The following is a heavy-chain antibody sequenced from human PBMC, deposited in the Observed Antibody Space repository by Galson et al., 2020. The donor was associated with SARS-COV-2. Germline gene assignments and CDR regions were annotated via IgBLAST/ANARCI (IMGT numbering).Heavy chain of an antibody. V-gene: IGHV3-33*01. J-gene: IGHJ4*02. CDR2: IWYDGRTK. Sequence: GKSLKISCAASGFTFSSYGMHWVRQAPGKGLEWVAVIWYDGRTKYYVDSVKGRFTISRDNSKTTLYLQKNSLRAEDTAVYYCAREGDWNFGLDYWGQGTLVTVSS. D-gene: IGHD1-1*01. CDR3: AREGDWNFGLDY. CDR1: GFTFSSYG.